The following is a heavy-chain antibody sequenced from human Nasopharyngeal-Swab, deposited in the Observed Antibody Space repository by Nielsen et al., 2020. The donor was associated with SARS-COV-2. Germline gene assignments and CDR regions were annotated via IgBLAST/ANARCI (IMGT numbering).Heavy chain of an antibody. J-gene: IGHJ4*02. D-gene: IGHD3-22*01. CDR2: IIPIFGTA. CDR1: GGTFSSYA. V-gene: IGHV1-69*06. CDR3: AIPRGRYDSSGYYYGADY. Sequence: SVKVSCKASGGTFSSYAISWVRQAPGQGLEWMGGIIPIFGTANYAQKFQGRVTITADKSTSTAYMELSSLRSEDTAVYYCAIPRGRYDSSGYYYGADYWGQGTLVTVSS.